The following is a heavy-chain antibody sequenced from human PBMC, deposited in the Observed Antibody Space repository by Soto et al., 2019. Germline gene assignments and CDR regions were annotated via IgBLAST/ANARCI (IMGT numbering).Heavy chain of an antibody. CDR3: ARDYSMTTVTTGYYYGMDV. V-gene: IGHV3-33*01. Sequence: GGSLRLSCAASGFTFSSYGMHWVRQAPGKGLEWVAVIWYDGSNKYYADSVKGRFTISRDNSKNTLYLQMNSLRAEDTAVYYCARDYSMTTVTTGYYYGMDVWGQGTTVTVSS. D-gene: IGHD4-17*01. CDR1: GFTFSSYG. J-gene: IGHJ6*02. CDR2: IWYDGSNK.